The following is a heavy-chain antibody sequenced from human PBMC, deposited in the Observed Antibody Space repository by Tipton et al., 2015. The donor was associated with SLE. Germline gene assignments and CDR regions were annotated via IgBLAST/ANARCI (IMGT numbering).Heavy chain of an antibody. CDR2: IKHSGGT. V-gene: IGHV4-34*01. CDR3: GRLQFIFAGMDV. Sequence: TLSLTCAVSGGSFVGYYWNWIRQPPGKGLEWIGEIKHSGGTNYNSSLKSRVTISADTSKNQFSLTVRSVTAADTAVYYCGRLQFIFAGMDVWGKGTTVTVSS. D-gene: IGHD3-3*01. CDR1: GGSFVGYY. J-gene: IGHJ6*04.